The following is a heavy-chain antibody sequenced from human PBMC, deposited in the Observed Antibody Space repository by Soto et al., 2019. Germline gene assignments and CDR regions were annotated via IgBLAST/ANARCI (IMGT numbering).Heavy chain of an antibody. CDR3: AKDQNYDFWSGYLAY. Sequence: GGSLRLSCAASGFTFSSYAMSWVRQAPGKGLEWVSAISGSGGSTYYADSVKGRFTISRDNSKNTLYLQMNSLRAEDTAVYYCAKDQNYDFWSGYLAYWGQGTLVTVSS. D-gene: IGHD3-3*01. J-gene: IGHJ4*02. V-gene: IGHV3-23*01. CDR2: ISGSGGST. CDR1: GFTFSSYA.